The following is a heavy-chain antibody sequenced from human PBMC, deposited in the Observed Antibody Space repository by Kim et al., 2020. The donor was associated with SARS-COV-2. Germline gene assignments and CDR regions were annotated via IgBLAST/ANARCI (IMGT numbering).Heavy chain of an antibody. CDR1: GYSFTSYW. J-gene: IGHJ4*02. Sequence: GESLKISCKGSGYSFTSYWISWVRQMPGKGLEWMGRIDPSDSYTNYSPSFQGHVTISADKSISTAYLQWSSLKASDTAMYYCARVYYYGSGSYSTFDYWGQGTLVTVSS. D-gene: IGHD3-10*01. V-gene: IGHV5-10-1*01. CDR3: ARVYYYGSGSYSTFDY. CDR2: IDPSDSYT.